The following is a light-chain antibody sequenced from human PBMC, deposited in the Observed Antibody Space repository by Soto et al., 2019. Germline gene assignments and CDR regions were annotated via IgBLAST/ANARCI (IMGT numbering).Light chain of an antibody. CDR1: SSDVGGYNY. CDR2: EVS. V-gene: IGLV2-8*01. Sequence: QSALTQPPSASGSPGQSVTISCTGTSSDVGGYNYVSWYQQHPGKAPKLMIYEVSKRPSGVPDRFSGSKSGNTASLTVSGLQAEDEAYYYCSSYAGSNNLVFGGGTKLTVL. CDR3: SSYAGSNNLV. J-gene: IGLJ2*01.